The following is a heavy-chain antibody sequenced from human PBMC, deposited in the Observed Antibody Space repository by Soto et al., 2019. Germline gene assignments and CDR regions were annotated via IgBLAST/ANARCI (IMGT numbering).Heavy chain of an antibody. Sequence: QVQLVESGGGVVQPGRSLRLSCAASGFTFSDYALHWVRQAPGKGLEWVAVISYDGSNKYYTDSVKGRFTVSRDNSKNTLYRQMNSLRAEDTAVYYCARERSYSSSPYFEYWGQGTLVTVSS. V-gene: IGHV3-30-3*01. CDR3: ARERSYSSSPYFEY. CDR2: ISYDGSNK. D-gene: IGHD2-21*01. J-gene: IGHJ4*02. CDR1: GFTFSDYA.